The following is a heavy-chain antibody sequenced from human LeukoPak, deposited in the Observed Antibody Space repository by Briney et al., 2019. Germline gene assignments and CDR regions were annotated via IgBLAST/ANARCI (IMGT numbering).Heavy chain of an antibody. Sequence: GGSLRLSCAACGFTFSSYAMSWVRQAPGKGLEWVSAISGSGGSTYYADSVKGRFTISRDNSKNTLYLQMNSLRAEDTAVYYCAKAVVPAAIENCYFDYWGQGTLVTVSS. V-gene: IGHV3-23*01. CDR2: ISGSGGST. CDR3: AKAVVPAAIENCYFDY. J-gene: IGHJ4*02. D-gene: IGHD2-2*02. CDR1: GFTFSSYA.